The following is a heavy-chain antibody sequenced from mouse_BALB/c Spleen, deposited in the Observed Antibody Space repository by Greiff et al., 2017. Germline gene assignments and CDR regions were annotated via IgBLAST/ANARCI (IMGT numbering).Heavy chain of an antibody. CDR2: ISSGGST. Sequence: EVKLVESGGGLLKPGGSLKLSCAASGFTFSSYAMSWVRQTPEKRLEWVASISSGGSTYYPDSVKGRFTISRDNARNILYLQMSSLRSEDTAMYYCARGPYDFYAMDYWGQGTSVTVSS. J-gene: IGHJ4*01. CDR1: GFTFSSYA. D-gene: IGHD2-12*01. CDR3: ARGPYDFYAMDY. V-gene: IGHV5-6-5*01.